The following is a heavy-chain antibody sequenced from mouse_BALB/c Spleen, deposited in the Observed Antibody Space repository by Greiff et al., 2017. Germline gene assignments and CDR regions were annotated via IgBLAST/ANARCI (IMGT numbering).Heavy chain of an antibody. CDR2: IYPYNGGT. V-gene: IGHV1S29*02. J-gene: IGHJ3*01. D-gene: IGHD2-2*01. Sequence: VQLQQSGPELVKPGASVKISCKASGYTFTDYNMHWVKQSHGKSLEWIGYIYPYNGGTGYNQKFKSKATLTVDNSSSTAYMELRSLTSEDSAVYYCAREVYYGYGEGFAYWGQGTLVTVSA. CDR1: GYTFTDYN. CDR3: AREVYYGYGEGFAY.